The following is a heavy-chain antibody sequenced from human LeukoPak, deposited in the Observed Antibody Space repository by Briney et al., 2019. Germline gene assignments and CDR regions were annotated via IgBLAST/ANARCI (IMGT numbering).Heavy chain of an antibody. CDR1: GFTFISYL. Sequence: GGSLRLSCEASGFTFISYLMSWVRQAPGKGLEWVASIIGSGRTTKYADVVKGRFTISRDNSRNSLYLQMTSLIADDTAVYYCVREGRGIVGASAYWGRGTLVAVSS. CDR2: IIGSGRTT. V-gene: IGHV3-23*01. CDR3: VREGRGIVGASAY. J-gene: IGHJ4*02. D-gene: IGHD1-26*01.